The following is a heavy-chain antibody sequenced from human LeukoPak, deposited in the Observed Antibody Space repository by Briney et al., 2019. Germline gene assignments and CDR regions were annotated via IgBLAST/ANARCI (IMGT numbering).Heavy chain of an antibody. D-gene: IGHD6-19*01. V-gene: IGHV1-2*02. J-gene: IGHJ4*02. CDR1: GYTFTGYY. CDR2: INPNSGGT. Sequence: ASVKVSCKASGYTFTGYYIHWVRQAPGQGLEWMGWINPNSGGTKSAQKFQGRVTMTSDTSISTAYMELSRLRSDDTALYYCAGAHSSAWSSAVDFWGQGTLVTVSS. CDR3: AGAHSSAWSSAVDF.